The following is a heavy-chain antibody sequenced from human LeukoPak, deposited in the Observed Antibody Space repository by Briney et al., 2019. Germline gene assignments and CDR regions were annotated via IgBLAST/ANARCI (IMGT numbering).Heavy chain of an antibody. D-gene: IGHD3-22*01. J-gene: IGHJ5*02. V-gene: IGHV4-39*01. CDR2: IFSSGST. CDR1: GDSIINSKNY. Sequence: PSETLSLTCTVSGDSIINSKNYWGWIRQSPGKRLEWIGQIFSSGSTYYHPSLKSRLTISVDTSKNQFSLKLSSVTAADTAVYYCAITSSGYYYGSFDPWGQGTLVTVSS. CDR3: AITSSGYYYGSFDP.